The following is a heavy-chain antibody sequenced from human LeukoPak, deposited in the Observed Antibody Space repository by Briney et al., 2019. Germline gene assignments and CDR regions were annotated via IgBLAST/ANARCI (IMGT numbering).Heavy chain of an antibody. CDR3: ARGLTGGYSYGYCVYYYYMDV. Sequence: ASVKVSCKASGYTFTSYDINWVRQATGQGLEWMGWMNPNSGNTGYAQKFQGRVTMTRNTSISTAYMELSSLRSEDTAVYYCARGLTGGYSYGYCVYYYYMDVWGKGTTVTASS. J-gene: IGHJ6*03. CDR1: GYTFTSYD. CDR2: MNPNSGNT. V-gene: IGHV1-8*01. D-gene: IGHD5-18*01.